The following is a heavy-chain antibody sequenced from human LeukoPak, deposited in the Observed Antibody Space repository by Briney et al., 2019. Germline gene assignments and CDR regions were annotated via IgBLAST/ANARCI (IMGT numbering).Heavy chain of an antibody. J-gene: IGHJ4*02. CDR1: GYTFAIYY. Sequence: ASVKVSCKASGYTFAIYYMHWVRQALGQGLEWMGIINPSGGSTTYAQKFQGRVTMTRDTSTSTVYMELSSLRSEDTAVYYCAKAHSSSRTFDYWGQGTLVTVSS. V-gene: IGHV1-46*01. CDR3: AKAHSSSRTFDY. D-gene: IGHD6-13*01. CDR2: INPSGGST.